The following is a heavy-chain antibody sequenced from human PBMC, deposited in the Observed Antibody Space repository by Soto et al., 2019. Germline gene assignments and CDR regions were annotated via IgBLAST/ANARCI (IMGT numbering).Heavy chain of an antibody. CDR3: SKGRLSFDF. Sequence: GGSLRLSCAASGFIFSNYAMNWVRQPPGKGLEWVSFVSANADGTFYADSVKGRFSISRDNSKNTLYLQMNNLRAEDTAIYYCSKGRLSFDFWGQGTPVTVSS. J-gene: IGHJ4*02. CDR1: GFIFSNYA. CDR2: VSANADGT. V-gene: IGHV3-23*01.